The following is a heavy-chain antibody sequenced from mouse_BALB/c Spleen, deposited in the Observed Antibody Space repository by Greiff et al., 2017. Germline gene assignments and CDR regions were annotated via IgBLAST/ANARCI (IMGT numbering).Heavy chain of an antibody. D-gene: IGHD4-1*01. Sequence: EVQLQQSGAELVRSGASVKLSCTASGFNIKDYYMPWVKQRPEQGLEWIGWIDPENGDTEYAPKFQGKATMTADTSSNTAYLQLSSLTSEDTAVYYCNALTGTGFAYWGQGTLVTVSA. CDR3: NALTGTGFAY. V-gene: IGHV14-4*02. J-gene: IGHJ3*01. CDR2: IDPENGDT. CDR1: GFNIKDYY.